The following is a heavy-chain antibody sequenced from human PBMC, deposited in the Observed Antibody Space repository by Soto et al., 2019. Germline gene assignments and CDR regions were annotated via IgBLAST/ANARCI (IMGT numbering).Heavy chain of an antibody. D-gene: IGHD2-21*01. V-gene: IGHV3-33*01. CDR1: GFTFSNFG. CDR2: IWHDGSKN. Sequence: QVQLVESGGGVVQPERSLRLSCAASGFTFSNFGMHWVRQAPGKGLEWVSIIWHDGSKNHYANSVKGRFTISRDNSKNTLYVQMNSLREEDTAVEFGARGGLEGSEGGGDCYTIDYWGQGTLVTVSS. J-gene: IGHJ4*02. CDR3: ARGGLEGSEGGGDCYTIDY.